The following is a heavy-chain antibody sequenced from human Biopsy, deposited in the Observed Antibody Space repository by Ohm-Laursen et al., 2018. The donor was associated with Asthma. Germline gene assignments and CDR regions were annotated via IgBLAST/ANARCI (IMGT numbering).Heavy chain of an antibody. Sequence: SLRLSCTASGTHFGSYNMHWARQAPGKGLEWVAVITFDGSTQHYGDSVKGRFTISRDNSKNMLFLQMNSLRAEDTAVYYCAKDVGWELPQYYFDYWGQGTLVTVSS. CDR1: GTHFGSYN. J-gene: IGHJ4*02. V-gene: IGHV3-30-3*01. CDR2: ITFDGSTQ. CDR3: AKDVGWELPQYYFDY. D-gene: IGHD1-26*01.